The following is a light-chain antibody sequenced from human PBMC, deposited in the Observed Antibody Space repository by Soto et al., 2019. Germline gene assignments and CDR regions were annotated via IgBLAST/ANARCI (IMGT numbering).Light chain of an antibody. Sequence: DIQMTQSPSPLSGSVGDRVTITCRASQTISSWLAWYQQKPGKAPKLLIYKASTLKIGVPSRFSGSGSGTEFTLTISSLQPDDFATYYCQHYNSYSEAFGQGTKVELK. CDR3: QHYNSYSEA. CDR2: KAS. V-gene: IGKV1-5*03. J-gene: IGKJ1*01. CDR1: QTISSW.